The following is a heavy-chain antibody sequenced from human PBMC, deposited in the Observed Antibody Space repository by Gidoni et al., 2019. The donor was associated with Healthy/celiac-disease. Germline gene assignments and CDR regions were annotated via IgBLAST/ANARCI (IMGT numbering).Heavy chain of an antibody. CDR2: MKPNSGNT. Sequence: QVQLVQSAASVSKPGASVKVSCKASGYTFTSYDINWVRHATGQGREWMGWMKPNSGNTGYAQKFQGRVTMTRNTSISTAYMELSSLRSEDTAVYYCARGHGSGWNHFDYWGQGTLVTVSS. V-gene: IGHV1-8*01. J-gene: IGHJ4*02. CDR1: GYTFTSYD. D-gene: IGHD6-19*01. CDR3: ARGHGSGWNHFDY.